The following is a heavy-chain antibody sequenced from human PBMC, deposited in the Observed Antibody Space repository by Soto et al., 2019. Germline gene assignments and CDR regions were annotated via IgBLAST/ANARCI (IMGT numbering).Heavy chain of an antibody. CDR2: IYPDDSDT. D-gene: IGHD3-3*01. Sequence: GESLKISCQASGYSFTNFWNAWVRQLPGKGLEWMGTIYPDDSDTTYSPSFEGQVTIAADKSINTVYLQWSWVKASDTAIYYCARRGDFWSGTTEVGYTSGMDVWGQGTTVTVSS. CDR3: ARRGDFWSGTTEVGYTSGMDV. CDR1: GYSFTNFW. V-gene: IGHV5-51*01. J-gene: IGHJ6*02.